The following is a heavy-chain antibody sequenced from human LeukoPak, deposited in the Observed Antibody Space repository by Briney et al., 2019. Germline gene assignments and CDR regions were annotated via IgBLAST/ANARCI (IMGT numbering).Heavy chain of an antibody. D-gene: IGHD2-8*02. Sequence: GASVKVSCKVSGYTFTGYYLHWVRQAPGQGLEWMGWINPNSGGTDYAQKFQGRVTTTRDTSISTVYMELSRLRSDDTAVYYCAREGYCTGGTCFDNWGQGTLVTVSS. J-gene: IGHJ4*02. V-gene: IGHV1-2*02. CDR1: GYTFTGYY. CDR2: INPNSGGT. CDR3: AREGYCTGGTCFDN.